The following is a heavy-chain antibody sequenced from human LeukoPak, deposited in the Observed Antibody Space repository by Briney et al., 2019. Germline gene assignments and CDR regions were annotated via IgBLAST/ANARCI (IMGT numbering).Heavy chain of an antibody. Sequence: ASVKVSCKASGGTFSSYAISWVRQAPRQGLEWMGGIIPIFGTANYAQKFQGRVTITADESTSTAYMELNSLRSEDTAVYYCARDQLGYYDSSGYKYYYYYGMDVWGQGTTVTVSS. J-gene: IGHJ6*02. CDR2: IIPIFGTA. V-gene: IGHV1-69*13. CDR3: ARDQLGYYDSSGYKYYYYYGMDV. CDR1: GGTFSSYA. D-gene: IGHD3-22*01.